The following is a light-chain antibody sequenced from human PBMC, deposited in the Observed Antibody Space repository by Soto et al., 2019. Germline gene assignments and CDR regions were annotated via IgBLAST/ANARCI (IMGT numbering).Light chain of an antibody. CDR2: DVS. Sequence: QSVLAQPASVSGSPGQSITISCTGTSSDVGRYNYVSWFRQHPGKAPKLLIYDVSNWPSGVSDRFSGSKSGNTASLTISGLQAEDEADYYCTSFTTSSTFVFGTGTKVT. CDR1: SSDVGRYNY. V-gene: IGLV2-14*01. J-gene: IGLJ1*01. CDR3: TSFTTSSTFV.